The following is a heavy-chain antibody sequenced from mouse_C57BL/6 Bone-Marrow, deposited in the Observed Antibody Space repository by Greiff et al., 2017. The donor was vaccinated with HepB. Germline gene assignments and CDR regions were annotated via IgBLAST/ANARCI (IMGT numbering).Heavy chain of an antibody. V-gene: IGHV1-54*01. Sequence: VQGVESGAELVRPGTSVKVSCKASGYAFTNYLIEWVKQRPGQGLEWIGVINPGSGGTNYNEKFKGKATLTADKSSSTAYMQLSSLTSEDSAVYFCASLYYYGSSWFAYWGQGTLVTVSA. CDR3: ASLYYYGSSWFAY. J-gene: IGHJ3*01. D-gene: IGHD1-1*01. CDR1: GYAFTNYL. CDR2: INPGSGGT.